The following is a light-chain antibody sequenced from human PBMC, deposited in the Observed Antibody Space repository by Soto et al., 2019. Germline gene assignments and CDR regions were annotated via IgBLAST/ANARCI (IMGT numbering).Light chain of an antibody. V-gene: IGKV3-11*01. J-gene: IGKJ3*01. CDR3: QQRSNWPPGFT. CDR2: DAS. Sequence: EIVLTQSPATLSLSPGERATLSCRASQSVGSYLAWYQQKPGQAPRLLIYDASNRAPGIPARFSGSGSGTDFTLTISSLEPEDFAVYYCQQRSNWPPGFTFGPGTKVDIK. CDR1: QSVGSY.